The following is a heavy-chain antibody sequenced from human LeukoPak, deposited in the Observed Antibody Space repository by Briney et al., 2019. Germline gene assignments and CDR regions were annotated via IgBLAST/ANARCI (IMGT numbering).Heavy chain of an antibody. CDR2: ISYDGSNK. CDR3: ASPVGYCSSTSCYAFGYFQH. J-gene: IGHJ1*01. CDR1: GFTFRSYD. Sequence: PGGSLRLSCTASGFTFRSYDMHWVRQAPGKGLEWVAVISYDGSNKYYADSVKGRFTISRDNSKNTLYLQMNSLRAEDTAVYYCASPVGYCSSTSCYAFGYFQHWGQGTLVTVPS. V-gene: IGHV3-30*03. D-gene: IGHD2-2*01.